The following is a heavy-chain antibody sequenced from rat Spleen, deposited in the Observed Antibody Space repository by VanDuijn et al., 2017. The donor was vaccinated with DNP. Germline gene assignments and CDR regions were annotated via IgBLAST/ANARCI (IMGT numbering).Heavy chain of an antibody. J-gene: IGHJ2*01. CDR1: GFTFSNYD. Sequence: EVQLVESGGGLVQPGRSLKLSCAASGFTFSNYDLAWVRQAPTKGLEWVASISTSGGSTYYRDSVKGRFTISRDNAKSILYLQMNSLTSEDTATYYCGEWVPHTVATGNWGQGVMVTVSS. D-gene: IGHD3-1*01. CDR3: GEWVPHTVATGN. V-gene: IGHV5-25*01. CDR2: ISTSGGST.